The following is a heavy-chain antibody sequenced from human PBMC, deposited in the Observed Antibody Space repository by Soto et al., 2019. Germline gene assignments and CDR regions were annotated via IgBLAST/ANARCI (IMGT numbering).Heavy chain of an antibody. CDR2: ISGSGGST. CDR3: AKPSSVGATISYYFDY. V-gene: IGHV3-23*01. D-gene: IGHD1-26*01. J-gene: IGHJ4*02. Sequence: EVQLLESGGGLVQPGGSLRLSCAASGFTFSSYAMSWVRQAPGKGLEWVSAISGSGGSTYYADSVKGRFTISRDNSKNTLYLQMNILRAEDTAVYYCAKPSSVGATISYYFDYWGQGTLVTVSS. CDR1: GFTFSSYA.